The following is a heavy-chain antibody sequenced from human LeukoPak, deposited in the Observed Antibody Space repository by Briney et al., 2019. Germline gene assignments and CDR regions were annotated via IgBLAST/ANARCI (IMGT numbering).Heavy chain of an antibody. V-gene: IGHV1-18*01. CDR1: GYTFTSYD. J-gene: IGHJ3*02. CDR2: ISAYNGNT. Sequence: RASVKVSCKASGYTFTSYDFTWVRQAPGQGLEWMAWISAYNGNTNYAQNLQGRVTVTTDTSTSTAYMELRSLRSEDTAVYYCARDRSLYSSTWYVPRDGFDIWGQGTMVTVSS. CDR3: ARDRSLYSSTWYVPRDGFDI. D-gene: IGHD6-13*01.